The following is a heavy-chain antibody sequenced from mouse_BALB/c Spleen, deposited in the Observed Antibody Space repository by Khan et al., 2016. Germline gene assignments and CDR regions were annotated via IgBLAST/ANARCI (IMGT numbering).Heavy chain of an antibody. D-gene: IGHD1-1*02. CDR3: ATPYYLFVY. CDR1: GYSITSDYA. J-gene: IGHJ3*01. Sequence: EVELVESGPGLVKPSQSLSLTCTVTGYSITSDYAWNWIRQFPGNKLEWMGYIDSSGSTTYNPSLKSRVSITRNTSKNQFFLQLNSVTTEDTATSYSATPYYLFVYWGQGTLVTVSA. CDR2: IDSSGST. V-gene: IGHV3-2*02.